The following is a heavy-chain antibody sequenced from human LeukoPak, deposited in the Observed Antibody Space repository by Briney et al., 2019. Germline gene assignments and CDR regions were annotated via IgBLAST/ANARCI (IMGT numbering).Heavy chain of an antibody. CDR3: ATESSVAAAENYYYYGMDV. CDR1: GYTFTRYY. CDR2: INPNSGGT. V-gene: IGHV1-2*02. D-gene: IGHD6-13*01. Sequence: ASVKVSCLASGYTFTRYYMHWVRPAPGQGLEWMGWINPNSGGTNYAQKFQGRVTMTRDTSISTAYMELSSLRSEDTAVYYCATESSVAAAENYYYYGMDVWGQGTTVTVSS. J-gene: IGHJ6*02.